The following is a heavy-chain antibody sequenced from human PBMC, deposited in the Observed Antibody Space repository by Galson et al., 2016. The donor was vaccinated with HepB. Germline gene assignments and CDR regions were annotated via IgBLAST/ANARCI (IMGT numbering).Heavy chain of an antibody. CDR2: ISGSGNTI. CDR3: ATHTRGQYGSGRHELDY. J-gene: IGHJ4*02. D-gene: IGHD3-10*01. V-gene: IGHV3-48*01. Sequence: SLRLSCAASGFTFKSFSMNWVRQAPGKGLEWLSYISGSGNTIYYADSVKGRLTISRDTAYVELSSLRSEDTAIYYCATHTRGQYGSGRHELDYWGQGTLVTVSS. CDR1: GFTFKSFS.